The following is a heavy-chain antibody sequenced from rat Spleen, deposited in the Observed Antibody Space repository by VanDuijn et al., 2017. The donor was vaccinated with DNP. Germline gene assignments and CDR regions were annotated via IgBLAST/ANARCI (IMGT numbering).Heavy chain of an antibody. CDR3: ARGSITTFDY. Sequence: EVQLVESGGGLVQPGRSLKLSCAASGFTFSDCDMAWVRQAPRKGLEWVATITDGGNKTYYPDSVKGRFTISRDNAKSTLYLQMTSLRSEDMATYYCARGSITTFDYWGQGVMVTVSS. CDR2: ITDGGNKT. J-gene: IGHJ2*01. V-gene: IGHV5-7*01. CDR1: GFTFSDCD. D-gene: IGHD1-5*01.